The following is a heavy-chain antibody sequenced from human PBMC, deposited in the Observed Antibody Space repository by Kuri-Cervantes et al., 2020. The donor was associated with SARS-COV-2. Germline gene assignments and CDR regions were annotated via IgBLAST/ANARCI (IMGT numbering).Heavy chain of an antibody. CDR3: ARGVTIFRVVAQPGYMDV. D-gene: IGHD3-3*01. Sequence: ASVKDSCKASGYTFTSYAMHWVRQAPGQRLEWMGWINAGNGNKKYSQKFQGRVTITRDTSASTAYMELMSLRSDDSAVYYCARGVTIFRVVAQPGYMDVWGKGTTVTVSS. CDR1: GYTFTSYA. CDR2: INAGNGNK. J-gene: IGHJ6*03. V-gene: IGHV1-3*01.